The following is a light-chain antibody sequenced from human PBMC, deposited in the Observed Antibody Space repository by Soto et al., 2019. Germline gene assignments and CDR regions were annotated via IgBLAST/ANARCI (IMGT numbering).Light chain of an antibody. Sequence: QSALTQPASVSGSPGQSITISCAGTSSDVGGFDTVSWYQHHPGKAPKLMIFDVNNRPSGVSNRFSGSKSANTASLAISGLQAEDEADYYCTSYTGSSTVIFGGGTKVTVL. CDR3: TSYTGSSTVI. CDR2: DVN. V-gene: IGLV2-14*03. CDR1: SSDVGGFDT. J-gene: IGLJ2*01.